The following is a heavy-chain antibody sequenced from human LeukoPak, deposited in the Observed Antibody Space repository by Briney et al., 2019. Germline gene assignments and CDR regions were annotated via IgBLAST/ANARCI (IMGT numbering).Heavy chain of an antibody. Sequence: GGSLRLSCAASGFTVSRNYMSWVRQAPGKGLEWVSVIYSGGRTYYADSVKGRFTTSRDNSKNTLYLQMNRLRAEDTAVYYCARAGPSSSWHQFDYWGQGTLVTVSS. J-gene: IGHJ4*02. CDR3: ARAGPSSSWHQFDY. V-gene: IGHV3-66*01. D-gene: IGHD6-13*01. CDR2: IYSGGRT. CDR1: GFTVSRNY.